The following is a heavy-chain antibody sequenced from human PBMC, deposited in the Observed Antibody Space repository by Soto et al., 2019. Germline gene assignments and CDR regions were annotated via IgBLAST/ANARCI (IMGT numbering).Heavy chain of an antibody. Sequence: EVQLVASGGVLVKPGESLRLSCAGSGLSFSDVKMTWVRQLPGKGLEWVGGIQTKTGGGTAEYPAAVRGRFTISKDDSKNTLYLQLNRLKTEDTAVYYCATDYGWAFQIWGQGTTVTVSS. CDR2: IQTKTGGGTA. CDR1: GLSFSDVK. CDR3: ATDYGWAFQI. V-gene: IGHV3-15*01. D-gene: IGHD4-17*01. J-gene: IGHJ3*02.